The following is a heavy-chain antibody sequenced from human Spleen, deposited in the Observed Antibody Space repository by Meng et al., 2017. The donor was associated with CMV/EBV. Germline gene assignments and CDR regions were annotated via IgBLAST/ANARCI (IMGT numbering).Heavy chain of an antibody. V-gene: IGHV4-4*02. CDR3: ARRFWSGYDNSFDS. J-gene: IGHJ5*01. CDR1: GGSVSNNNTW. D-gene: IGHD3-3*01. CDR2: AYHGGSS. Sequence: SGGSVSNNNTWWSWVRQPPGKGLEWIGEAYHGGSSNYNPSLKSRVTISVEKSQNQVSLKVTSVTAADTAYYYCARRFWSGYDNSFDSWGQGTLVTVSS.